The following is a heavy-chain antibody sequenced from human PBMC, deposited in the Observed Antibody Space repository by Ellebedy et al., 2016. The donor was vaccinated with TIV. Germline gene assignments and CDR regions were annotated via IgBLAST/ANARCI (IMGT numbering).Heavy chain of an antibody. CDR1: GSTFSSYA. D-gene: IGHD6-19*01. V-gene: IGHV3-23*01. J-gene: IGHJ4*02. Sequence: PGGSLRLSCAASGSTFSSYAMSWVRQAPGEGLEWVSTISHTGSRTYYANSVAGRFIISRDNSKRTLYLQMNSLRAEDTAIYYCAKGRGGGSESSAPRYYFDSWGLGTLVTVSS. CDR3: AKGRGGGSESSAPRYYFDS. CDR2: ISHTGSRT.